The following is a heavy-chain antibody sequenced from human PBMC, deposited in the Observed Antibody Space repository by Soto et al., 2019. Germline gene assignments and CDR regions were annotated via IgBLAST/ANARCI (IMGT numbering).Heavy chain of an antibody. J-gene: IGHJ5*02. CDR3: ARGFYDSRGYSNPFDP. CDR1: GGSVASDY. Sequence: SETLSLTCTVSGGSVASDYWSWLRQPPGRGLEWIAYAHHSGSTNSNPSLQSRVTASVDTSKNQLSLKLRSMTAADTAIYYCARGFYDSRGYSNPFDPWGQGILVTVSS. CDR2: AHHSGST. D-gene: IGHD3-22*01. V-gene: IGHV4-59*02.